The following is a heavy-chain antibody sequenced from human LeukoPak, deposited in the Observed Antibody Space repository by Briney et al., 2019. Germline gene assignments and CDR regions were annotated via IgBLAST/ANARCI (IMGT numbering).Heavy chain of an antibody. Sequence: SETLSLTCTVSGGSISTYYWSWIRQPPGKGLEWIAYIDYRGSTTYNPSLRSRVTISVGTSRNQFSLKLSSVTAADTAVYYCARSRSGYSYDHAAFEIWGQGTMVTVSS. D-gene: IGHD5-18*01. CDR1: GGSISTYY. CDR2: IDYRGST. J-gene: IGHJ3*02. V-gene: IGHV4-59*01. CDR3: ARSRSGYSYDHAAFEI.